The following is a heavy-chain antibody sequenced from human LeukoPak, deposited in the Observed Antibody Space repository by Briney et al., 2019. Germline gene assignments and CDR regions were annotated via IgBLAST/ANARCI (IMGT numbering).Heavy chain of an antibody. J-gene: IGHJ5*02. D-gene: IGHD2-15*01. Sequence: SVKVSCKASGGTFSSYTISWVRQAPGQGLEWMGRIIPILGIANYAQKFQGRVTITADNSTSTAYMELSSLRSEDAAVYYCARDRGCSGGSCYPNWFDPWGQGTLVTVSS. CDR3: ARDRGCSGGSCYPNWFDP. CDR2: IIPILGIA. CDR1: GGTFSSYT. V-gene: IGHV1-69*04.